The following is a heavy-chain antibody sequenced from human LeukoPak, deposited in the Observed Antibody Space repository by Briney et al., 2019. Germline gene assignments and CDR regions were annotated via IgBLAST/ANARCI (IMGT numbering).Heavy chain of an antibody. V-gene: IGHV1-46*01. D-gene: IGHD1-26*01. J-gene: IGHJ4*02. Sequence: ASVKVSCKAFGYTFTNNWMHWVRQAPGQGPEGMGLISPTGGSTAYAQKFQGRVTLTRDMSTSTDYLELSSLRSEDTAVYYCAREGPSGSYWTFDYWGQGTLVTVSS. CDR1: GYTFTNNW. CDR2: ISPTGGST. CDR3: AREGPSGSYWTFDY.